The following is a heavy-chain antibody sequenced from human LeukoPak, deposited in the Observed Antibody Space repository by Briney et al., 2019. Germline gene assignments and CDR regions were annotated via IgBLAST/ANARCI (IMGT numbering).Heavy chain of an antibody. CDR2: TYYRSKWYN. D-gene: IGHD6-13*01. J-gene: IGHJ6*02. CDR1: GDSVSSNSAA. Sequence: SQTLSLTCAISGDSVSSNSAAWNWIRQSPSGGLEWLGRTYYRSKWYNDYAVSVKSRITINPDTSKNQFSLQLNSVTPEDTAVYYCASGIAAAGRGPYYYYGMDVWGQGTTVTVSS. V-gene: IGHV6-1*01. CDR3: ASGIAAAGRGPYYYYGMDV.